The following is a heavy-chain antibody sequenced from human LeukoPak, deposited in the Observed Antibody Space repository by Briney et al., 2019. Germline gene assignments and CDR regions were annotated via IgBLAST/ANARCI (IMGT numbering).Heavy chain of an antibody. J-gene: IGHJ4*02. CDR2: IIPIFGIA. CDR3: ARSYYDSSGYLDY. D-gene: IGHD3-22*01. Sequence: SVKVSCKASGGTFSSYAISWVRQAPGQGLEWMGRIIPIFGIANYAQKLQGRVTITADKSTSTAYMELSSLRSEDTAVYYCARSYYDSSGYLDYWGQGTLVTVSS. CDR1: GGTFSSYA. V-gene: IGHV1-69*04.